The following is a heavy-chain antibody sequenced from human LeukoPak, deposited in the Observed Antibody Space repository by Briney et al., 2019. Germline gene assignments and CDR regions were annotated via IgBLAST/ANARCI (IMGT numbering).Heavy chain of an antibody. CDR1: GVSISSGSNY. V-gene: IGHV4-39*07. Sequence: PSETLSLTCSVSGVSISSGSNYWGWIRQPPGKTLEWIGSIYSSGSTHYNPSLKSRVIILIDTAKNHFSLKLSSVTAADTAMYYCARGLPKHDFGDYGGTWFDPWGQGTLVTVSS. CDR2: IYSSGST. J-gene: IGHJ5*02. CDR3: ARGLPKHDFGDYGGTWFDP. D-gene: IGHD4-17*01.